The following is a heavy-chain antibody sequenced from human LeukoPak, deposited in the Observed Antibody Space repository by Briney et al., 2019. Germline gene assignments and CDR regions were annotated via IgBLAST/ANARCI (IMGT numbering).Heavy chain of an antibody. J-gene: IGHJ4*02. CDR2: ISHDGSNK. CDR3: AKYCSGGSCYRGLDY. D-gene: IGHD2-15*01. CDR1: GFIFSNYG. Sequence: GGSLRLSCAASGFIFSNYGMHWVRQAPGKGLEWVALISHDGSNKYYADSVKGRFTISRDNSKNTLYLQMNSLRTEDTGVYYCAKYCSGGSCYRGLDYWGQGTLVTVSS. V-gene: IGHV3-30*18.